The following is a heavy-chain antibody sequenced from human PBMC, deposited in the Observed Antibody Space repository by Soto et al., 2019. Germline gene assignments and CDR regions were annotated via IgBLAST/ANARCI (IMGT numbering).Heavy chain of an antibody. CDR2: ILYDENNK. D-gene: IGHD6-6*01. CDR1: GFTFSTYT. V-gene: IGHV3-30-3*01. J-gene: IGHJ5*02. Sequence: QVQLVESGGGVVQPGRSLRLSCAASGFTFSTYTMHWVRQAPGKGLEWVAVILYDENNKYYADSVKGRFTVSRDNSKSTLYLQMNSLRAEDTAVYYCARASGSSSWGRNWFDPWGQGTLVTVSS. CDR3: ARASGSSSWGRNWFDP.